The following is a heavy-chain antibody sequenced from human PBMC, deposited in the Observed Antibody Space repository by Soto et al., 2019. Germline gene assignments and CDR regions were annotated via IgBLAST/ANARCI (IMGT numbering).Heavy chain of an antibody. J-gene: IGHJ4*02. Sequence: GGSLRLSCAASGFTFSGSALHWVRQASGTYYVDSVEGRFTISRDNAKDSLYLQMNSLRGEDTAVYYCARYFRGSDRYFFDYWGQGTLVTVSS. CDR3: ARYFRGSDRYFFDY. CDR1: GFTFSGSA. V-gene: IGHV3-7*03. D-gene: IGHD6-19*01.